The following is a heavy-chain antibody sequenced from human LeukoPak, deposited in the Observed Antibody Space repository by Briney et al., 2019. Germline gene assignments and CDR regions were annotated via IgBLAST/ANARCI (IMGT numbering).Heavy chain of an antibody. D-gene: IGHD3-9*01. J-gene: IGHJ5*02. CDR1: GGSISSYY. CDR2: IYYSGST. V-gene: IGHV4-59*01. CDR3: ARGGYDILTGYSPNWFDP. Sequence: PSETLSLTCTVSGGSISSYYWSWIRQPPGTGLEWIGYIYYSGSTNYNPSLKSRVTISVDTSKNQFSLKLSSVTAADTAVYYCARGGYDILTGYSPNWFDPWGQGTLVTVSS.